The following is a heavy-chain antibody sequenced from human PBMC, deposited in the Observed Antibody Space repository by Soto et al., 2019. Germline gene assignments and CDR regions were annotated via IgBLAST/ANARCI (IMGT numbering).Heavy chain of an antibody. Sequence: SETLSLTCNVSGCSISSDDFFWSWVRQHPARGLEWIGYIYHSGTTYYNPSLQSRITISVDTSKNQFSLKLRSVTAADTAVYFCARDEDHGSSLSGGMDVWGQGTAVTVSS. CDR2: IYHSGTT. CDR3: ARDEDHGSSLSGGMDV. CDR1: GCSISSDDFF. D-gene: IGHD3-10*01. J-gene: IGHJ6*02. V-gene: IGHV4-31*03.